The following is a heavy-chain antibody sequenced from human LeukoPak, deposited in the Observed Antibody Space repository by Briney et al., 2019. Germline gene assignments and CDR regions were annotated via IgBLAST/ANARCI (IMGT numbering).Heavy chain of an antibody. V-gene: IGHV7-4-1*02. D-gene: IGHD3-10*01. CDR1: GYTFTSYT. CDR2: INTNTGNP. J-gene: IGHJ4*02. CDR3: ANAPHYYGSAPFDY. Sequence: ASVKVSCKASGYTFTSYTMNWVRQAPGQGLEWMGWINTNTGNPTYAQGFTGRFVFSLDTSVSTAYLQISSLKAEDTAVYYCANAPHYYGSAPFDYWGQGTLVTVSS.